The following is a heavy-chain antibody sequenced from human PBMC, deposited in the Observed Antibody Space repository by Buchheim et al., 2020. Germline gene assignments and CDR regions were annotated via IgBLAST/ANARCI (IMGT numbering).Heavy chain of an antibody. V-gene: IGHV3-74*01. D-gene: IGHD2-21*02. CDR3: AMSTDYYSD. Sequence: EVQLVESGGGLVQPGGSLRLSCAASGFTFGIYWMHWVRQTPGKGLVWVSRINGDGRYTDYSDSVKGRFTISRDNAENTLYLQMNRLRAEDTAVYYCAMSTDYYSDWGQGT. J-gene: IGHJ4*02. CDR1: GFTFGIYW. CDR2: INGDGRYT.